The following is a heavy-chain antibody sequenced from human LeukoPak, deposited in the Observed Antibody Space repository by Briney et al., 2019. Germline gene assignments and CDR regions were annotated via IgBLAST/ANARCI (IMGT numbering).Heavy chain of an antibody. V-gene: IGHV5-51*01. Sequence: GESLKISCKGSGYSFTSYWIGWVRQMPGKGLEWMGIIYPGDSDTRYSPSFQGQVTISADKSISTAYLQWSSLKASDTAMYYCARIGTYYYDSSGYYIGHWGQGTLVTVSS. CDR2: IYPGDSDT. CDR1: GYSFTSYW. J-gene: IGHJ4*02. D-gene: IGHD3-22*01. CDR3: ARIGTYYYDSSGYYIGH.